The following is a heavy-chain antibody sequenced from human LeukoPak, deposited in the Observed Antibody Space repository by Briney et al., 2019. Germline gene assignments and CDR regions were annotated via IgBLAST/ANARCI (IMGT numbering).Heavy chain of an antibody. J-gene: IGHJ4*02. CDR3: ARGHSDLDY. Sequence: GASVKVSCKASGYTFTGYYLHWVRQAPGQGLEWMGWNDPNSGGTNYAQKSQGRVTMTRDTSISTAYMELSRLRSDDTAVYYCARGHSDLDYWGQGTLVTVSS. CDR1: GYTFTGYY. V-gene: IGHV1-2*02. D-gene: IGHD2-21*02. CDR2: NDPNSGGT.